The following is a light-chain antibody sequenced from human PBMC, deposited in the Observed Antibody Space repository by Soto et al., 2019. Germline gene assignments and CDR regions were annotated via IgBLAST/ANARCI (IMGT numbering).Light chain of an antibody. CDR3: QKYKSAPSLT. CDR1: QRISNF. Sequence: DIQMTQSPSSLSASVGDRVTITCRASQRISNFLAWYQHKPGKVPKLLIYAASTLQSGVPSRFSGSGSGTDFTLTISSLQPEDVATYYCQKYKSAPSLTFGGGTKVEIK. J-gene: IGKJ4*01. CDR2: AAS. V-gene: IGKV1-27*01.